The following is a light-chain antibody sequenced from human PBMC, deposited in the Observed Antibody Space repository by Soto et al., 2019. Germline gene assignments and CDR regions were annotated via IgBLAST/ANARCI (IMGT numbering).Light chain of an antibody. CDR3: QSFDSSLRVYV. CDR2: NNL. J-gene: IGLJ1*01. Sequence: QSVLTQPPSVSEAPGQRVTISCTGSSSNFGAGYEVHWYKQLPGAAPTLVIFNNLNRPSGVPERFSGSKSGTSASLVITGLQAEDEADYYCQSFDSSLRVYVFXSGTKVTV. CDR1: SSNFGAGYE. V-gene: IGLV1-40*01.